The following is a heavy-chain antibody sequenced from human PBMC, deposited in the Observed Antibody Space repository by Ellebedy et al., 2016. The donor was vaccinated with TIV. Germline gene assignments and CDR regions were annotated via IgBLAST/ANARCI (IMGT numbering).Heavy chain of an antibody. CDR3: AADRGVRAFFEA. D-gene: IGHD1-26*01. CDR1: GFTFFTSA. V-gene: IGHV1-58*01. J-gene: IGHJ4*02. CDR2: IVVDSGDA. Sequence: SVKVSXKASGFTFFTSAVQWVRQARGQRPEWIGWIVVDSGDATYAQKFQERVTITRDKLTKTAYMELSSLTSEDTAMYYCAADRGVRAFFEAWGQGTLVTV.